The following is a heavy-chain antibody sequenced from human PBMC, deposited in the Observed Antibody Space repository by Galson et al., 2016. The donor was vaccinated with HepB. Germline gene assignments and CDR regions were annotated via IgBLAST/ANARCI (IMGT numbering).Heavy chain of an antibody. V-gene: IGHV3-30-3*01. J-gene: IGHJ4*02. D-gene: IGHD6-19*01. CDR3: ARGTGLVPDY. Sequence: SLRLSCAASGFNFSIYTMHWVRQAPGKGLEWVAFISSDGSNKDSADSVKGRFTVSRDNSKNTLYLQMNSLRLEDTAVYYCARGTGLVPDYWGQGTLVIVSS. CDR2: ISSDGSNK. CDR1: GFNFSIYT.